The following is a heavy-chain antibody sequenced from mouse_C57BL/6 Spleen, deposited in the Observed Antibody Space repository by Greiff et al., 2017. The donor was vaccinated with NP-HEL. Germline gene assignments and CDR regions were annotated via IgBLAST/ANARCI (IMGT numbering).Heavy chain of an antibody. Sequence: EVQLVESGGGLVKPGGSLKLSCAASGFTFSSYAMSWVRQTPEKRLEWVATISDGGSYTYYPDNVKGRFTISRDNAKNNLYLQMSHLKSEDTAMYYCAREGFPFDYWGQGTTLTVSS. CDR2: ISDGGSYT. CDR1: GFTFSSYA. CDR3: AREGFPFDY. V-gene: IGHV5-4*01. J-gene: IGHJ2*01.